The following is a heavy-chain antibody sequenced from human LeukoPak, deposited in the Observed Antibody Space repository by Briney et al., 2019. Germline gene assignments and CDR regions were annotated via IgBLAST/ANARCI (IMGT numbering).Heavy chain of an antibody. D-gene: IGHD4-23*01. V-gene: IGHV1-69*13. Sequence: ASVKVSCKASGGTFSSYAISWVRQAPGQGLEWMGGIIPIFGTANYAQKFQGRVTITADESTSTAYTELSSLRSEDTAVYYCARSYAGGAPYNWFDPWGQGTLVTVSS. CDR2: IIPIFGTA. CDR3: ARSYAGGAPYNWFDP. J-gene: IGHJ5*02. CDR1: GGTFSSYA.